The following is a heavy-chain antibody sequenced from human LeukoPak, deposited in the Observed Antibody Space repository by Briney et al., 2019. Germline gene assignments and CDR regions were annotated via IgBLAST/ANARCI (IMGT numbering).Heavy chain of an antibody. CDR1: GFTFITYS. Sequence: PGVSLRLSCAASGFTFITYSLIWVRQAPGKGLEWVSSISGDSTYIFYADSVKGRFTISRDNAKNSLFLQMSSLRAEDTAVYYCAKERGGQDCDFDLWGRGTLVTVSS. CDR3: AKERGGQDCDFDL. D-gene: IGHD2-21*01. V-gene: IGHV3-21*01. CDR2: ISGDSTYI. J-gene: IGHJ2*01.